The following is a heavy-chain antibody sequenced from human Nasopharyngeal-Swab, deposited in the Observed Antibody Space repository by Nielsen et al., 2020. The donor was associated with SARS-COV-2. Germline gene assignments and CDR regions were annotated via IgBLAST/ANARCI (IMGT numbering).Heavy chain of an antibody. CDR3: ARRGDYGDY. D-gene: IGHD4-17*01. Sequence: WIRQPPGKGMEWLSYISNSGSTTYYADSVKGRFTVSRDNARKSLYLQMNSVRAEDTAVYYCARRGDYGDYWGQGTLVTVSS. J-gene: IGHJ4*02. V-gene: IGHV3-11*01. CDR2: ISNSGSTT.